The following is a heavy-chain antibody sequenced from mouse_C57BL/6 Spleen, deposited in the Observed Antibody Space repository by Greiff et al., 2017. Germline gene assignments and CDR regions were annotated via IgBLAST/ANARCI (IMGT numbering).Heavy chain of an antibody. D-gene: IGHD4-1*01. V-gene: IGHV14-4*01. Sequence: VQLQQSGAELVRPGASVTLSCTASGFNIKDDYMHWVKQRPEQGLEWIGWIDPENGDTEYASKFQGKATITADTSSNTAYLQLSSLTSEDTAVYYCTTDGTYYFGYWGQGTTLTVSA. J-gene: IGHJ2*01. CDR2: IDPENGDT. CDR3: TTDGTYYFGY. CDR1: GFNIKDDY.